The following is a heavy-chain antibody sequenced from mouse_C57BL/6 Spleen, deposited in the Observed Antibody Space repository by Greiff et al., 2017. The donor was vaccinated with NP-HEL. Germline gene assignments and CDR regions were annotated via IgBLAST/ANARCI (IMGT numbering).Heavy chain of an antibody. Sequence: EVHLVESGGGLVKPGGSLKLSCAASGFTFSDYGMHWVRQAPEKGLEWVAYISSGSSTIYYADTVKGRFTISRDNAKNTRFLQMTSLRSEDTAMYYCARKKGGAMDYWGQGTSVTVSS. CDR1: GFTFSDYG. CDR2: ISSGSSTI. CDR3: ARKKGGAMDY. V-gene: IGHV5-17*01. J-gene: IGHJ4*01.